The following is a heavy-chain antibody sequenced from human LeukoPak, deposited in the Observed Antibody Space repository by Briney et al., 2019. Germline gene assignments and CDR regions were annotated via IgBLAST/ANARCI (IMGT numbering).Heavy chain of an antibody. J-gene: IGHJ5*02. CDR1: GDSLSSDNYG. D-gene: IGHD3-3*02. V-gene: IGHV4-39*01. Sequence: SETLSLTCTVSGDSLSSDNYGWGLIRQPPGEGLEWVGTVFYSGNTYYRPSLRGRITMSVDSSKSYFSLKPLSVPAAHTALYYCARHKPALNWFDPWGQGTLVTVSS. CDR2: VFYSGNT. CDR3: ARHKPALNWFDP.